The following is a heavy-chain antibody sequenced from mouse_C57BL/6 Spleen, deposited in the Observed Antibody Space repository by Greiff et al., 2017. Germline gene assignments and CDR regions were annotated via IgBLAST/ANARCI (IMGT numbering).Heavy chain of an antibody. CDR2: IYPGDGDT. V-gene: IGHV1-80*01. D-gene: IGHD1-1*01. J-gene: IGHJ1*03. Sequence: VQLQQSRAELVKPGASVKISCKASGYAFSSYWMNWVKQRPGKGLEWIGQIYPGDGDTNYNGKFKGKATLTADKSSSTAYMQLSSLTSEDSAVYFCARWNYGSSYRYFDVWGTGTTVTVSS. CDR1: GYAFSSYW. CDR3: ARWNYGSSYRYFDV.